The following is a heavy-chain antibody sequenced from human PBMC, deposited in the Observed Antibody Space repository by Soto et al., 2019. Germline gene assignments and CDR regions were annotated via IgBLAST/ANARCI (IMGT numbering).Heavy chain of an antibody. J-gene: IGHJ6*02. D-gene: IGHD1-26*01. Sequence: QVQLVQSGAEVKKPGSSVKVSCKASGGTFSSYAISWVRQAPGQGLEWMGGIIPIFGTANYAQKFQGRVTITADESTSTAYMALSSLRYEDTAVYYCARDTGYSGSYLNYYYYYGMDVWGQGTTVTVS. CDR1: GGTFSSYA. CDR2: IIPIFGTA. CDR3: ARDTGYSGSYLNYYYYYGMDV. V-gene: IGHV1-69*12.